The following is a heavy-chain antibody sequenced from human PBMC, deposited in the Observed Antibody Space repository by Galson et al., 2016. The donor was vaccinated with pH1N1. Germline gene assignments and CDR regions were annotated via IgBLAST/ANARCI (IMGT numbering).Heavy chain of an antibody. CDR1: GYTFTTSY. D-gene: IGHD1-26*01. J-gene: IGHJ4*02. CDR2: IDPSNGGT. CDR3: TRDLGRRREF. Sequence: SVKVSCKASGYTFTTSYTHWVRQAPGEGLEWMGVIDPSNGGTTYAQKFQARVTMTRDTSTSTVYLDLRRLKSEDTSVFYCTRDLGRRREFWGQGTLVTVSS. V-gene: IGHV1-46*01.